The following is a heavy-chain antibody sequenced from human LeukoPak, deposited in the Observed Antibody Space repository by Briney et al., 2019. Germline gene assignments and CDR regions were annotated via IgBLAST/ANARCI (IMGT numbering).Heavy chain of an antibody. CDR1: GFIFSSYS. J-gene: IGHJ4*02. CDR3: ARLTGYDWESFYDY. D-gene: IGHD5-12*01. V-gene: IGHV4-38-2*01. Sequence: WGSLRLSCAASGFIFSSYSMNWVRQAPGKGLEWIGSIYYSGSTYYNPSLKSRVTISVDTSKNQFSLKLRSVTAADTAVYYCARLTGYDWESFYDYWGQGTLVTVSS. CDR2: IYYSGST.